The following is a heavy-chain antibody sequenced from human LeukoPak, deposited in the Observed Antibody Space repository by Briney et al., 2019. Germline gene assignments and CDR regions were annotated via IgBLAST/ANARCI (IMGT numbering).Heavy chain of an antibody. CDR1: GYSISSSYY. CDR3: ARDGNRIQTPLDY. D-gene: IGHD5-18*01. J-gene: IGHJ4*02. V-gene: IGHV4-4*07. Sequence: SETLSLTCAVSGYSISSSYYWSWIRQPAGKGLEWIGRIYTSGSTNYNPSLKSRVTMSVDTSKNQFSLKLSSVTAADTAVYYCARDGNRIQTPLDYWGQGTLVTVSS. CDR2: IYTSGST.